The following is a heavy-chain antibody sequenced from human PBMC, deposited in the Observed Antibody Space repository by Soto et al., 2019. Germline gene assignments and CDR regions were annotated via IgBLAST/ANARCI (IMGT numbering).Heavy chain of an antibody. D-gene: IGHD3-3*01. V-gene: IGHV3-48*01. Sequence: GGSLRLSCAASGFTFSSYSMNWVRQAPGKGLEWVSNISSSSSTRYYADSMKGRITISRDNSNNSLYLQMSSLRAEDTAVYYCAKGLWSRSLSPLFDPWAQGTLVTVSS. CDR3: AKGLWSRSLSPLFDP. CDR2: ISSSSSTR. CDR1: GFTFSSYS. J-gene: IGHJ5*02.